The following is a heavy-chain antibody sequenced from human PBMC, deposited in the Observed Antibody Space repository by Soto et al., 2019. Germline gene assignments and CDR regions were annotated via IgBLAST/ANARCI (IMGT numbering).Heavy chain of an antibody. V-gene: IGHV4-31*03. Sequence: PSETLSLTCTVSGGSISSGGYYLSWIRQHPGKGLEWIGYIYYSGSTYYNPSLKSRVTISVDTSKNQFSLKLSSVTAADTAVYYCARSRGEYYGSGSHCFWGQGTLVTVSS. CDR2: IYYSGST. CDR3: ARSRGEYYGSGSHCF. CDR1: GGSISSGGYY. D-gene: IGHD3-10*01. J-gene: IGHJ4*02.